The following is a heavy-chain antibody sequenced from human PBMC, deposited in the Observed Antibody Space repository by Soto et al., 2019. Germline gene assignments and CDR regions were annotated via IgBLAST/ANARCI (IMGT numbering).Heavy chain of an antibody. CDR3: ARHEAGWYFDS. D-gene: IGHD6-25*01. V-gene: IGHV4-39*01. J-gene: IGHJ4*02. CDR2: IYYSGIT. Sequence: QLQLQESGPGLVKPSETLSLTCTVSRGSISSGTNYWAWIRQPPGKGLEWIANIYYSGITFYNPSLKSRVTIPLDTSKNQFSLKLRSVTAADTAVYFCARHEAGWYFDSWGQGTLVTVSS. CDR1: RGSISSGTNY.